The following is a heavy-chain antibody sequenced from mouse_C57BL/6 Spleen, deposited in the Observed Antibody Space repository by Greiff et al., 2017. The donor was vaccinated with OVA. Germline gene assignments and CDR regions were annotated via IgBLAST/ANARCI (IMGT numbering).Heavy chain of an antibody. V-gene: IGHV1-42*01. CDR3: ARIYYYGSSLAY. CDR2: INPSTGGT. D-gene: IGHD1-1*01. CDR1: GYSFTGYY. J-gene: IGHJ3*01. Sequence: DVQLQESGPELVKPGASVKISCKASGYSFTGYYMNWVKQSPEKSLEWIGEINPSTGGTTYNQKFKAKATLTVDKSSSTAYMQLKSLTSEDSAVYYCARIYYYGSSLAYWGQGTLVTVSA.